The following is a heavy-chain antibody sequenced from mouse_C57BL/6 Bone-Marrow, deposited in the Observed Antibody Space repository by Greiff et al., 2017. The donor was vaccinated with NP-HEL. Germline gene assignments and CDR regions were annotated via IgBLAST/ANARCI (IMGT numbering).Heavy chain of an antibody. J-gene: IGHJ3*01. CDR2: IRNKANNHAT. CDR1: GFTFSDAW. D-gene: IGHD2-3*01. V-gene: IGHV6-6*01. CDR3: TRGLLGVAWFAY. Sequence: EVMLVESGGGLVQPGGSMKLSCAASGFTFSDAWMDWVRQSPEKGLEWVAEIRNKANNHATYYAESVKGRFTISRDDSKSSVYLQMNSLRAEDTGIYYCTRGLLGVAWFAYWGQGTLVTVSA.